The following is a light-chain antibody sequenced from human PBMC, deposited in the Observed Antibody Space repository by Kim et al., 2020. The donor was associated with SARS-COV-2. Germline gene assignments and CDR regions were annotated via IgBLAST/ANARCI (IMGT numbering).Light chain of an antibody. CDR2: EGS. V-gene: IGLV2-23*01. J-gene: IGLJ2*01. CDR1: SSDVGSYNL. Sequence: QSITTPCTGTSSDVGSYNLVSWYQHHPGKAPKLMIYEGSQRPSGVSNRFSGSKSGNTASLTISGLQAEDEADYYCCSYAVGSTSVIFGGGTQLTVL. CDR3: CSYAVGSTSVI.